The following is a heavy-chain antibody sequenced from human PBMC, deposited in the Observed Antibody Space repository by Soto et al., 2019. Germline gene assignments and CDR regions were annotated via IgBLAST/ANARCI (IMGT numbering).Heavy chain of an antibody. D-gene: IGHD6-13*01. J-gene: IGHJ4*02. CDR1: GYSFTNYW. CDR3: ARLQAAAGDNDLTFDY. Sequence: GESLKISCKGSGYSFTNYWIGWVRQMPGKGLEWMAIIHPGDSVTRYGPSFQGQVTISADKSISTAYLQWSSLKASDTAVYYCARLQAAAGDNDLTFDYWGQGTLVTVSS. CDR2: IHPGDSVT. V-gene: IGHV5-51*01.